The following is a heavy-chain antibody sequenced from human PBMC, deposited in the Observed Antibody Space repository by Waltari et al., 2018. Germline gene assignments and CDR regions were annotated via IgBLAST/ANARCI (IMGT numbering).Heavy chain of an antibody. J-gene: IGHJ4*02. Sequence: EVQLVQSGAEVKKPGESLKISCKGSGYSFTSYWIGWVRQMPGKGLEWMGIIYPGDSDTSYSPSFQGQVTISADTSIRPAYLQWSSLKASDTAMYYCVLGGSGYYYLGGTDYWGQGTLVTVSS. V-gene: IGHV5-51*03. CDR1: GYSFTSYW. CDR3: VLGGSGYYYLGGTDY. CDR2: IYPGDSDT. D-gene: IGHD3-22*01.